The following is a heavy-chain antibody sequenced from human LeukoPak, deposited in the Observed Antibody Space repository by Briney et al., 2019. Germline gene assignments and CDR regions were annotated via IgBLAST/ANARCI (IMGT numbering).Heavy chain of an antibody. CDR1: GGSFNTYY. J-gene: IGHJ4*02. V-gene: IGHV4-34*01. CDR3: ARDLVRATPNFDY. D-gene: IGHD1-26*01. Sequence: SETLSLTCAVYGGSFNTYYWSWIRQPPGKGLEWIGEINHSGSTNYNPSLKSRFTISVDTSKNQFSLKLSSVTAADTAVYYCARDLVRATPNFDYWGQGTLVTVSS. CDR2: INHSGST.